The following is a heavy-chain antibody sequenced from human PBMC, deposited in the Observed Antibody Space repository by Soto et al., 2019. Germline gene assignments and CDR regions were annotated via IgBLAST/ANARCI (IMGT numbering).Heavy chain of an antibody. J-gene: IGHJ6*02. Sequence: RLSCAASGFTFSSYTMNWVRQAPGKGLEWVSYISGSSSPIYYADSVRGRFTISRDNVKNSLYLQMNSLRDEDTAVYYCTRDEGRSGSKYYHYGLDVWGQGTTVTVSS. CDR3: TRDEGRSGSKYYHYGLDV. D-gene: IGHD1-26*01. V-gene: IGHV3-48*02. CDR1: GFTFSSYT. CDR2: ISGSSSPI.